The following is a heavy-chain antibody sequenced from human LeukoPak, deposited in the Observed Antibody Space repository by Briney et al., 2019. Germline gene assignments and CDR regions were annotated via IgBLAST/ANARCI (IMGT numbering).Heavy chain of an antibody. Sequence: PSETLSLTCTVSGGSISSYYWSWIRQPPGKGLEWIGYIYYSGSTNYNPSLRSRVTISVDTSKNQFSLKLSSVTAADTAAYYCARLRSDILTGYYYFDYWGQGTLVTVSS. J-gene: IGHJ4*02. CDR3: ARLRSDILTGYYYFDY. CDR1: GGSISSYY. CDR2: IYYSGST. D-gene: IGHD3-9*01. V-gene: IGHV4-59*08.